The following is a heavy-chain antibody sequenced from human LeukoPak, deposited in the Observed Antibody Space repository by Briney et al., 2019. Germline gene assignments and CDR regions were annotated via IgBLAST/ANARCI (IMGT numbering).Heavy chain of an antibody. CDR3: VKSYYDSSGYRLYYFDY. J-gene: IGHJ4*02. D-gene: IGHD3-22*01. V-gene: IGHV3-23*01. Sequence: GGSLRLSCAASGFTFSSYAMSWVRQAPGKGLEWVSAISGSGGSTYYADSVKGRFTISRDNSKNTLYLQMNSLRAEDTAVYYCVKSYYDSSGYRLYYFDYWGQGTLVTVSS. CDR2: ISGSGGST. CDR1: GFTFSSYA.